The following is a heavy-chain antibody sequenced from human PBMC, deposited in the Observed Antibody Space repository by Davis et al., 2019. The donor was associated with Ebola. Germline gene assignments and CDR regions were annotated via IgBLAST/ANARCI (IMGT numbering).Heavy chain of an antibody. CDR2: INHSGST. D-gene: IGHD3-3*01. Sequence: MPGGSLRLSCAVYGGSFSGYYWTVIRQPPGKGLEWIAEINHSGSTNSNPSLKSRVTISVDTSKTQFSLRLTSVTAADTAVYYCARRGSLYEKDAFDLWGQGTVVTVSS. J-gene: IGHJ3*01. V-gene: IGHV4-34*01. CDR1: GGSFSGYY. CDR3: ARRGSLYEKDAFDL.